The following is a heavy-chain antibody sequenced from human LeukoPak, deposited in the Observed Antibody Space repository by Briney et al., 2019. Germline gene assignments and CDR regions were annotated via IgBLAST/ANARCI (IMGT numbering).Heavy chain of an antibody. D-gene: IGHD6-19*01. Sequence: ASVKVSCKASGYSFIGYSLHWVRQAPGQGLEWMGWINPKSGGTIYAQKFQGRVTMTRDTSISTAYMELNSLRSDDTAVYYCARDHDYSSGWHEYFQHWGQGTLVTVSS. CDR2: INPKSGGT. V-gene: IGHV1-2*02. CDR3: ARDHDYSSGWHEYFQH. CDR1: GYSFIGYS. J-gene: IGHJ1*01.